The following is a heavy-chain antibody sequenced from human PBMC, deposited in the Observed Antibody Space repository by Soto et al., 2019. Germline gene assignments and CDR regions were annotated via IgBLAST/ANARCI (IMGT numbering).Heavy chain of an antibody. V-gene: IGHV1-18*01. CDR1: GYTFTSYG. CDR2: ISAYNGIT. D-gene: IGHD3-3*01. J-gene: IGHJ6*02. Sequence: QVQLVQSGAEVKKPGASVKDSCKASGYTFTSYGISWVRQAPGQGLEWMGWISAYNGITNYAQKLQGRVTMTTDTSTSTAYMELRSLRSDDTAVYYCARDPTIFGVVQNYGMDVWGQGTTVTVSS. CDR3: ARDPTIFGVVQNYGMDV.